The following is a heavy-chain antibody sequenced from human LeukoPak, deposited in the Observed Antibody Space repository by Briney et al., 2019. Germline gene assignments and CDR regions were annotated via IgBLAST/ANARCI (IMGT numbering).Heavy chain of an antibody. CDR2: IWYDGSNK. Sequence: SGGSLRLSCAASGFTFSSYGMHWVRQAPGKGLEWVAVIWYDGSNKYYADSVKGRFTISRDNSKNTQYLQMNSLRPEDTAVYYCARGYGIVGATRYEVYFDYWGQGTLVTVSS. D-gene: IGHD1-26*01. J-gene: IGHJ4*02. CDR1: GFTFSSYG. V-gene: IGHV3-33*01. CDR3: ARGYGIVGATRYEVYFDY.